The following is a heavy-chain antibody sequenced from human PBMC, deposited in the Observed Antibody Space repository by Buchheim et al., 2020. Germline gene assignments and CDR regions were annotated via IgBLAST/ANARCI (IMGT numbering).Heavy chain of an antibody. CDR2: ISSSGSTI. D-gene: IGHD3-22*01. J-gene: IGHJ4*02. CDR1: GFTFSSYE. Sequence: EVQLVESGGGLVQPGGSLRLSCAASGFTFSSYEMNWVRQAPGKGLEWVSYISSSGSTIYYADSVKGRFTISRDNAKNSLYLQMNSLRAEDTAVYYCARPKYYYDSSGYPRPGYYFDYWGQGTL. CDR3: ARPKYYYDSSGYPRPGYYFDY. V-gene: IGHV3-48*03.